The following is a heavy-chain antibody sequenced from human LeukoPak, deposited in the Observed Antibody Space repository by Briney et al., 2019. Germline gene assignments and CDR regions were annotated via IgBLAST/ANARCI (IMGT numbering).Heavy chain of an antibody. CDR1: GFTFSSHT. D-gene: IGHD3-10*01. CDR2: ISGSGVNT. CDR3: ASYGSGSHDY. Sequence: GGSLRLSCAASGFTFSSHTMSWVRQAPGKGLEWVSGISGSGVNTYYANSVKGRFTISRDKFMNTLYLQMNSLKTEDTAVYYCASYGSGSHDYWGQGSLVTVSS. J-gene: IGHJ4*02. V-gene: IGHV3-23*01.